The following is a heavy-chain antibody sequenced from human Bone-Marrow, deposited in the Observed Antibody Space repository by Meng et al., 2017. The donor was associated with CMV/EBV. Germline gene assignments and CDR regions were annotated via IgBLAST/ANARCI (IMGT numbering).Heavy chain of an antibody. J-gene: IGHJ5*02. CDR1: GGSISSSSYY. V-gene: IGHV4-39*01. CDR2: IYYNGST. Sequence: SETLSLTCTVSGGSISSSSYYWGWIRQPPGKGLEWIGSIYYNGSTYCNPSLKSRVTISVDTSKNQFSLKLSSVTAADTAVYYCARHEIGGGTMVRGVITWFDPWAREPWSPSPQ. D-gene: IGHD3-10*01. CDR3: ARHEIGGGTMVRGVITWFDP.